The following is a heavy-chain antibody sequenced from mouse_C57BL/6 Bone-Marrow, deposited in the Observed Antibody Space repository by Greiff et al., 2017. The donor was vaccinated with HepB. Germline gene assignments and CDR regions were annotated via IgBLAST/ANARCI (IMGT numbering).Heavy chain of an antibody. V-gene: IGHV1-69*01. D-gene: IGHD3-2*02. J-gene: IGHJ4*01. CDR1: GYTFTSYW. Sequence: VQLQQSGAELVMPGASVKLSCKASGYTFTSYWMHWVKQRPGQGLEWIGEIDPSDSYTNYNQKFKGKSTLTVDKSSSTAYMQLSSLTSEDSAVYYGARARQLRLRGGGPYAMDYWGQGTSVTVSS. CDR3: ARARQLRLRGGGPYAMDY. CDR2: IDPSDSYT.